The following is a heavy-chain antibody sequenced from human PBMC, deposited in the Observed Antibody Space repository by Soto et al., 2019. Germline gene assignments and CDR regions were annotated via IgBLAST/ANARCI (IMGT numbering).Heavy chain of an antibody. CDR1: GGTFSSYA. J-gene: IGHJ2*01. CDR3: ARSADSTYYYDSSGYYYPSYWYFDL. Sequence: SVKVSCKASGGTFSSYAISWVRQAPGQGLEWMGGIIPIFGTANYAQKFQGRVTITADESTSTAYMELSSLRSEDTAVYYCARSADSTYYYDSSGYYYPSYWYFDLWGRGTLVTVSS. CDR2: IIPIFGTA. D-gene: IGHD3-22*01. V-gene: IGHV1-69*13.